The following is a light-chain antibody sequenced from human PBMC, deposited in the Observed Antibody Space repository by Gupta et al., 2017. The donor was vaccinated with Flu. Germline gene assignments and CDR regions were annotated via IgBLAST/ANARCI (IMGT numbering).Light chain of an antibody. V-gene: IGKV1-39*01. CDR1: QNIFRF. Sequence: DTQMTQSPSSLSACVGDRVTITCRASQNIFRFLSWYQQKPGKAPKLVIYAASSLQSGVPSRFSGSGSGTDFTLNISSLQPEDFATYYCQQRDSTPATFGQGTKVEIK. CDR3: QQRDSTPAT. CDR2: AAS. J-gene: IGKJ1*01.